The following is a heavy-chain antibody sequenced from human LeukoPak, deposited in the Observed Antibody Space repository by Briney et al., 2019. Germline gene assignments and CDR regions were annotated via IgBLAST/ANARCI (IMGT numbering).Heavy chain of an antibody. CDR2: ISWNSGSI. CDR3: AKDHSDGYYLLGPYFDY. Sequence: PGGSLRLSCAASGFTFADYAMHWVRQAPGKGLEWVSGISWNSGSIGYADSVKGRFTISRDNAKNSLYLQMNSLRAEDTALYYCAKDHSDGYYLLGPYFDYWGQGTLVTVSS. D-gene: IGHD5-18*01. V-gene: IGHV3-9*01. J-gene: IGHJ4*02. CDR1: GFTFADYA.